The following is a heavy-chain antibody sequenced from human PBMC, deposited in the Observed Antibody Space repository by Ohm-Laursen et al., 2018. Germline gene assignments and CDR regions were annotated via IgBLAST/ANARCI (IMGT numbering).Heavy chain of an antibody. CDR3: ARVKQWLTYAFDI. Sequence: TLSLTCAVSGYSISSGYFWGWIRQPPGKGLEWIGTIYHSGSTYYNPSLKSRVTISVDTSKNQFSLKLSSVTAADTAVYYCARVKQWLTYAFDIWGQGTMVTVSS. D-gene: IGHD6-19*01. V-gene: IGHV4-38-2*01. CDR1: GYSISSGYF. J-gene: IGHJ3*02. CDR2: IYHSGST.